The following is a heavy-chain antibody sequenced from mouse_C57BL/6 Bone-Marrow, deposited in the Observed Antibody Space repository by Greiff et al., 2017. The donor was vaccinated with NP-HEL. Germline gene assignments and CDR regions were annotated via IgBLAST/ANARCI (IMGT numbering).Heavy chain of an antibody. CDR2: IYPGGGYT. D-gene: IGHD2-3*01. V-gene: IGHV1-63*01. CDR1: GYTFTNYW. J-gene: IGHJ3*01. CDR3: ARRGIYEGYPWFAY. Sequence: VQLQQSGAELVRPGTSVKMSCKASGYTFTNYWIGWAKQRPGHGLEWIGDIYPGGGYTNYNEKFKGKATLTADKSSSKSYMQFSSLTSEDSAIYYCARRGIYEGYPWFAYWGQGTLVTVSA.